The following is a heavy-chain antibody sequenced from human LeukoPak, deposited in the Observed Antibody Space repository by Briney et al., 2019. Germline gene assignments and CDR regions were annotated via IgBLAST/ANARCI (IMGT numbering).Heavy chain of an antibody. CDR2: IDSDGSST. V-gene: IGHV3-74*01. D-gene: IGHD4-17*01. Sequence: GGSLRLSCAASGFTFRTYRMHWVRQAPGKGLVWVSRIDSDGSSTNYADSVKGRFTISRDNANNTLYLQMNSLRAEDTAVYYCARGGMTTVTGNDYWGQGTLVTVSS. CDR1: GFTFRTYR. CDR3: ARGGMTTVTGNDY. J-gene: IGHJ4*02.